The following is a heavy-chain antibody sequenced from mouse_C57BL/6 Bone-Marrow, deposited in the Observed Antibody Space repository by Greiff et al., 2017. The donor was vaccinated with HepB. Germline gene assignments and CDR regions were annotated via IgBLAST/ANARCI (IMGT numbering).Heavy chain of an antibody. Sequence: EVKLVESGAELVRPGASVKLSCTASGFNIKDDYMHWVKQRPEQGLEWIGWIDPENGDTEYASKFQGKATITADTSSNTAYLQLSSLTSEDTAVYYCTTITRGYYYAMDYWGQGTSVTVSS. V-gene: IGHV14-4*01. D-gene: IGHD2-4*01. CDR2: IDPENGDT. CDR1: GFNIKDDY. CDR3: TTITRGYYYAMDY. J-gene: IGHJ4*01.